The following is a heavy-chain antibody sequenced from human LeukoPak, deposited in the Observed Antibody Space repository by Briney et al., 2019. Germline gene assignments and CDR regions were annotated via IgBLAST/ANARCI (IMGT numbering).Heavy chain of an antibody. CDR2: INHNGGT. D-gene: IGHD5-18*01. Sequence: SETLSLTCAVYGGSFSDYSWTWTRQAPGEGLEWIGEINHNGGTNHNPSLVSRVIMSVDTSKNQFSLKVSSVTAADTAVYYCARVGYRYSINDWSRTGLGAYPTKYYYYMDVWGKGTTVTVSS. CDR1: GGSFSDYS. CDR3: ARVGYRYSINDWSRTGLGAYPTKYYYYMDV. V-gene: IGHV4-34*01. J-gene: IGHJ6*03.